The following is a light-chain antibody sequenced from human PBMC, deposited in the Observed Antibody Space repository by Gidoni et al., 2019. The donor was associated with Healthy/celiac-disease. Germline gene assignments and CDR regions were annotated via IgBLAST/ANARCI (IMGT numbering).Light chain of an antibody. V-gene: IGKV1-39*01. CDR3: QQSYSTPPYT. Sequence: IQMTQSPSSLAASVGDRVTITCRASQSISSYLNWYRQKPGKAPKLLIYAAPSSQSGVPSRFSGSGSGTDFTLTISSLQPEDFATYYCQQSYSTPPYTFGQGTKLEIK. J-gene: IGKJ2*01. CDR2: AAP. CDR1: QSISSY.